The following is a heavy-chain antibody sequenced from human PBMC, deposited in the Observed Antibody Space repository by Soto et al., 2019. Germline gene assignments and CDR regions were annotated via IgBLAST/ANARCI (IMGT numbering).Heavy chain of an antibody. Sequence: PSETLSLTCTVSGGSISSYYWSWIRQPPGKGLEWIGYIYYSGSTNYNPSLKSRVTISVDTSKNQFSLKLSSVTAADTAVYYCARGAGYCSGGSCYYADYWGQGTLVTVSS. J-gene: IGHJ4*02. CDR2: IYYSGST. D-gene: IGHD2-15*01. CDR3: ARGAGYCSGGSCYYADY. CDR1: GGSISSYY. V-gene: IGHV4-59*01.